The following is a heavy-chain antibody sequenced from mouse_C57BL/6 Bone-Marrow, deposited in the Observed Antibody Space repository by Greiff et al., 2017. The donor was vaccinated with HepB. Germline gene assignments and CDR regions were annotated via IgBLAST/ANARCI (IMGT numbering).Heavy chain of an antibody. D-gene: IGHD1-1*02. CDR1: GFNIKDDY. J-gene: IGHJ4*01. Sequence: VQLKESGAELVRPGASVKLSCTASGFNIKDDYMHWVKQRPEQGLEWIGWIDPENGDTEYASKFQGKATITADTSSNTAYLQLSSLTSEDTAVYYCTFLWYYYAMDYWGQVTSVTVSS. CDR3: TFLWYYYAMDY. CDR2: IDPENGDT. V-gene: IGHV14-4*01.